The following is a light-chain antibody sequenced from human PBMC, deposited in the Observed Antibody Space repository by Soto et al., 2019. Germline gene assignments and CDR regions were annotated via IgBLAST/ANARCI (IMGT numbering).Light chain of an antibody. CDR1: SSDVGGYNY. Sequence: QSALTQPASVSGSPGQSITISCTGTSSDVGGYNYVSWYQQHPGKAPKLMIYDVSNRPSGVSNRFSGSKSGNTASLTISGLQAEDEAEYYCSSYTSSSTLGHVVFGGGTKVTVL. CDR2: DVS. V-gene: IGLV2-14*01. J-gene: IGLJ2*01. CDR3: SSYTSSSTLGHVV.